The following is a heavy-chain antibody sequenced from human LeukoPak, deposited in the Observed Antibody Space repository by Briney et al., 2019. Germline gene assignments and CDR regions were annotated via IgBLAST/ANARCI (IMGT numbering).Heavy chain of an antibody. CDR3: ARDRRIVGATYYGMDV. CDR1: GYTFTSYG. Sequence: ASVKVSCKASGYTFTSYGISWVRQAPGQGLEWMGWISAYNGNTNYAQKLQGRVTMSTDTSTSTAYMELRSLRSDDTAVYYCARDRRIVGATYYGMDVWGQGTTVTVPS. CDR2: ISAYNGNT. D-gene: IGHD1-26*01. J-gene: IGHJ6*02. V-gene: IGHV1-18*01.